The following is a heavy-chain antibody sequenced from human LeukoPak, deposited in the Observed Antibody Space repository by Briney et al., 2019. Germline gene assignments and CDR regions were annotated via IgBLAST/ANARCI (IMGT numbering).Heavy chain of an antibody. D-gene: IGHD7-27*01. Sequence: GGSLRLSCAASGLAFSAYWMSWVRQAPGMGLEWVANINQGGNQDAYVASVRGRFTVSRDNAKNSLYLQMNSLRAEDTAVYYCARGIENLGTCDYWGQGTLVTVSS. J-gene: IGHJ4*02. V-gene: IGHV3-7*01. CDR1: GLAFSAYW. CDR3: ARGIENLGTCDY. CDR2: INQGGNQD.